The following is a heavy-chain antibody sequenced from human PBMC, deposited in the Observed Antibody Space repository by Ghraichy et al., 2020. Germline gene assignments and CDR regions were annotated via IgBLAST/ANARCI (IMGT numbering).Heavy chain of an antibody. V-gene: IGHV3-23*01. CDR1: GFAFSSYA. CDR2: ISGSGGST. Sequence: GGSLRLSCAASGFAFSSYAMSWVRQAPGKGLEWVSAISGSGGSTYYADSVKGRFTISRDSSKNTLYLQMNSLRAEETAVYYCAKTEGKLSKYYFDYWGQGTLVTVSS. J-gene: IGHJ4*02. D-gene: IGHD3-16*02. CDR3: AKTEGKLSKYYFDY.